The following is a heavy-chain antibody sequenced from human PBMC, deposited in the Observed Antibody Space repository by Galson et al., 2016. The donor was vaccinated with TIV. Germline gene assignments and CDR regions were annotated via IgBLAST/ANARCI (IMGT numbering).Heavy chain of an antibody. CDR2: IYYTGST. V-gene: IGHV4-59*01. D-gene: IGHD5-12*01. CDR1: DVSINTYY. J-gene: IGHJ6*03. Sequence: ETLSLTCTVSDVSINTYYWSWIRQPPGKGLEWIGHIYYTGSTDYNPSLKRRVPLSIDRSRNQFSLKLSSVTAADPAVYFCARDKSGYDSVDYFYYYMDVWGKGTTVTVSS. CDR3: ARDKSGYDSVDYFYYYMDV.